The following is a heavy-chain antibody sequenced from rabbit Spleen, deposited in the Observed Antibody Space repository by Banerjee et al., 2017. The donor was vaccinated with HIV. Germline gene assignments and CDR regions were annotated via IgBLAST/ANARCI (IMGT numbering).Heavy chain of an antibody. D-gene: IGHD1-1*01. CDR1: GIDFTNYY. V-gene: IGHV1S7*01. CDR2: IYAAKGST. J-gene: IGHJ2*01. Sequence: QLTETGGGLVQPGGSLTLSCKASGIDFTNYYITWVRQAPGKGLEWIGIIYAAKGSTDYASWVNGRFTISSDNAQSTVDLKMTSLTAADMATYFCARNPYGSSISIWGPGTLVTVS. CDR3: ARNPYGSSISI.